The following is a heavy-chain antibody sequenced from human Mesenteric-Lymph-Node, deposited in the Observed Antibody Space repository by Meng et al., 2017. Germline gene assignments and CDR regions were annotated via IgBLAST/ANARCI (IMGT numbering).Heavy chain of an antibody. CDR1: GFTFSSYA. V-gene: IGHV3-30*01. CDR2: ISYDGSNK. J-gene: IGHJ4*02. D-gene: IGHD5-18*01. Sequence: VQLLESGGGVVQPGRSLRLSCAASGFTFSSYAMHWVRQAPGKGLEWVAVISYDGSNKYYADSVKGRFTISRDNSKNTLYLQMNSLRAEDTAVYYCARGDGYSYDALDYWGQGTLVTASS. CDR3: ARGDGYSYDALDY.